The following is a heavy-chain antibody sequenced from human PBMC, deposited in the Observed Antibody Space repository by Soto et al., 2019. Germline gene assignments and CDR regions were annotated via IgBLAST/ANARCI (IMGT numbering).Heavy chain of an antibody. CDR3: AKDHWAYSSSYYYYMDV. Sequence: GGSLRLSCAASGFTFSSYAMHWVRQAPGKGLEWVAVISYDGSNKYYADSVKGRFTISRDNSKNTLYLQMNSLRAEDTAVYYCAKDHWAYSSSYYYYMDVWGKGTTVTVSS. D-gene: IGHD6-6*01. CDR1: GFTFSSYA. CDR2: ISYDGSNK. V-gene: IGHV3-30*18. J-gene: IGHJ6*03.